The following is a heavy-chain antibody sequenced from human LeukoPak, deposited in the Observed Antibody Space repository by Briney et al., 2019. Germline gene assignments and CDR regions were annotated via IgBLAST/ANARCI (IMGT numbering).Heavy chain of an antibody. CDR3: AGDWDCSGGSCYSPD. CDR1: GFTVSSSY. Sequence: PGGSLRLSCEASGFTVSSSYMNWVRQAPGKGLEWVSAIYVGGSTYYADSVRGRFTTSRDNSRNTLYLQMNSLRAEDTAVYYCAGDWDCSGGSCYSPDWGQGTLVTVSS. CDR2: IYVGGST. D-gene: IGHD2-15*01. V-gene: IGHV3-53*01. J-gene: IGHJ4*02.